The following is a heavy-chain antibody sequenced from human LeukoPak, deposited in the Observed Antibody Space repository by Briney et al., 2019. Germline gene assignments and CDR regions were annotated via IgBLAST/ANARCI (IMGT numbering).Heavy chain of an antibody. CDR1: GFSFSNYG. Sequence: PGGSLRLSCAASGFSFSNYGMHWVRQAPGKGLEWVAVIWYDGSNKYYADSVKGRFTISRDNSKNTLFLQMNSLRAEDTAVYYCARDPDDYGDYSYFDYWGQGTLVTVSS. CDR2: IWYDGSNK. V-gene: IGHV3-33*01. D-gene: IGHD4-17*01. J-gene: IGHJ4*02. CDR3: ARDPDDYGDYSYFDY.